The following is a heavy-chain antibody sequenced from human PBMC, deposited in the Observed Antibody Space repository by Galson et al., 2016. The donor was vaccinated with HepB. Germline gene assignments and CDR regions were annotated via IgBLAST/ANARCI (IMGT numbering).Heavy chain of an antibody. Sequence: ETLSLTCAVSSGSISDSNWWSWVRQPPGKGLEWIGEISHSGSTNYNPSLTSRVTMSFDKSKNESSLEMSSVTAAETAMYYCTREPGAHVPFGYWGQGALVTVSS. CDR1: SGSISDSNW. CDR3: TREPGAHVPFGY. CDR2: ISHSGST. V-gene: IGHV4-4*02. D-gene: IGHD3-16*01. J-gene: IGHJ4*02.